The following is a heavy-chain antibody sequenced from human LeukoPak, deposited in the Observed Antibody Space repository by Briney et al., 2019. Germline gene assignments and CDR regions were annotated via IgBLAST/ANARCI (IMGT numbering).Heavy chain of an antibody. CDR3: AKSGLNRFDY. Sequence: PGGSLRLSCAASGFTLSSYEMTWIRQAPGKGLEWVSTFSGSGGNTYYADSVKGRFTISRDNSKNTLYLQMNSLRAEDTAVYYCAKSGLNRFDYWGQGTLVTVSS. CDR2: FSGSGGNT. V-gene: IGHV3-23*01. J-gene: IGHJ4*02. D-gene: IGHD2-15*01. CDR1: GFTLSSYE.